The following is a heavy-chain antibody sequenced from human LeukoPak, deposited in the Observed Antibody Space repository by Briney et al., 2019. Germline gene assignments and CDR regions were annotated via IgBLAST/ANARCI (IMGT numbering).Heavy chain of an antibody. D-gene: IGHD4-17*01. CDR3: ARGVFGDYGLWYIDP. J-gene: IGHJ2*01. CDR2: SYYSGSP. Sequence: SETLSLTCTDSGGSINNYYWTWIRQPPGKGLEYIGYSYYSGSPHYNPSLKSRVTISVDTSKNQFSLKLSSVTAADTATYYCARGVFGDYGLWYIDPWGRGTLATVSS. CDR1: GGSINNYY. V-gene: IGHV4-59*13.